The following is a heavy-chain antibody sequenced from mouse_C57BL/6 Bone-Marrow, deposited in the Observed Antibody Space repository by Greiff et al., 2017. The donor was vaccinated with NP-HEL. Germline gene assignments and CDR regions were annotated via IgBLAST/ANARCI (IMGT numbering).Heavy chain of an antibody. Sequence: QVQLKEPGAELVKPGASVKLSCKASGYTFTSYWMHWVKQRPGQGLEWIGMIHPNSGSTNYNEKFKSKATLTVDKSSSTAYMQLSSLTSEDSAVYYCARSDYDGYFDVWGTGTTVTVSS. V-gene: IGHV1-64*01. CDR2: IHPNSGST. J-gene: IGHJ1*03. D-gene: IGHD2-4*01. CDR1: GYTFTSYW. CDR3: ARSDYDGYFDV.